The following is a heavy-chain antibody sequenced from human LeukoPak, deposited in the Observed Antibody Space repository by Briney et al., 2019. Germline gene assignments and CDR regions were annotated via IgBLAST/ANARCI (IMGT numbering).Heavy chain of an antibody. CDR3: AKFSSSGWSRSTNR. Sequence: SCKASGGTFSSYAMSWVRQAPGKGLEWVSAISSSAGSTDYADSVRGRFTVSRDNSKNTLYLQMNSLRAEDTAVYYCAKFSSSGWSRSTNRWGQGTLVTVSS. J-gene: IGHJ4*02. CDR2: ISSSAGST. V-gene: IGHV3-23*01. D-gene: IGHD6-19*01. CDR1: GGTFSSYA.